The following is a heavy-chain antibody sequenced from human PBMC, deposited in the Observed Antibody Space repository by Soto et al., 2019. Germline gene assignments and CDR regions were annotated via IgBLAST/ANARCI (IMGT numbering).Heavy chain of an antibody. CDR3: ARSETAGHRGFDI. Sequence: QVQLVQSGAEMREPGSSVKVSCKASGGTFSSSDINWLRQAPGQGPEWMGGIITTFGTANYIEKFRGRVTITADTSTSTAYMEVSSLTSEDTARYFCARSETAGHRGFDIWGQGTMVTVSS. CDR2: IITTFGTA. CDR1: GGTFSSSD. D-gene: IGHD6-19*01. V-gene: IGHV1-69*06. J-gene: IGHJ3*02.